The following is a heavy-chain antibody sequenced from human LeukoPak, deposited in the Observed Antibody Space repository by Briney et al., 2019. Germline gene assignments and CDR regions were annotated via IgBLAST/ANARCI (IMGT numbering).Heavy chain of an antibody. V-gene: IGHV3-74*01. CDR3: ARVYGPGMDGYFHL. D-gene: IGHD3-10*01. CDR2: INDDGTST. J-gene: IGHJ1*01. CDR1: GFTFSGAW. Sequence: QAGGSLRLSCAASGFTFSGAWMHWVRQAPGKGLVWVSRINDDGTSTRYADSVKGRFTISRDNAKNTLYLQMNSLRAEDTAVYYCARVYGPGMDGYFHLWGQGTLVTVSS.